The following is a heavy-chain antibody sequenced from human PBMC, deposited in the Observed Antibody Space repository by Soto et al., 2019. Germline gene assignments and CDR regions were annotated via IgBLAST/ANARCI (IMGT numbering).Heavy chain of an antibody. CDR2: IAWDGGST. CDR3: AKDPSLRYFDWLLPDY. CDR1: GFTFPDYT. Sequence: VGSLRLSCAASGFTFPDYTMHWVRQAPGRGLEWVSLIAWDGGSTYYADSVKGRFTISRDNSKNSLYLQMNSLRIEDTALYYCAKDPSLRYFDWLLPDYWGQGTLVTVSS. V-gene: IGHV3-43*01. J-gene: IGHJ4*02. D-gene: IGHD3-9*01.